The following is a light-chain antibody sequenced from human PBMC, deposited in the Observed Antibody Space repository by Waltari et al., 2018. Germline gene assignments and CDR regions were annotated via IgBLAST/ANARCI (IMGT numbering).Light chain of an antibody. V-gene: IGLV2-14*01. CDR2: EVS. Sequence: QSALTQPASVSGSPGQSITISCTGTSSDVGGYNYVSWYQQHPGKAPKLMVYEVSNRPSGVSNRFSRAKYANTASLTIAGLQAEDVADYYCSAYASSSTQVFGTGTKVTVL. CDR1: SSDVGGYNY. CDR3: SAYASSSTQV. J-gene: IGLJ1*01.